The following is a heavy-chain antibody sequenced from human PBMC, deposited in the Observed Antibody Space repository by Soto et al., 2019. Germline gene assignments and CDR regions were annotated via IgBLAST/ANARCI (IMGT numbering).Heavy chain of an antibody. CDR2: INHSGST. CDR3: ERQKIRGYSYGVIDY. J-gene: IGHJ4*02. Sequence: PSETLSLTFDVYGGPFSCYYWSWIRQPPGKWLEWIWEINHSGSTNYNPSLKSRVTISVDTSKNQFSLKLSSVTAADKAVYYCERQKIRGYSYGVIDYWGQGTLVTVYS. D-gene: IGHD5-18*01. CDR1: GGPFSCYY. V-gene: IGHV4-34*01.